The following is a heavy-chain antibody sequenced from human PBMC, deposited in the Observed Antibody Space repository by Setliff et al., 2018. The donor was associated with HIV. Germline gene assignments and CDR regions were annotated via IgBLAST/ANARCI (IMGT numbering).Heavy chain of an antibody. V-gene: IGHV4-39*01. Sequence: PSETLSLTCVVSGDSISRSRYYWGWIRQPPGKGLEWIGSFYYSGSTSYNPSLKSRVTISGDTSKNQISLRLSSVTAADTAVYYCARGEDQFKVGDWWGQGSLVTVSS. J-gene: IGHJ4*02. CDR1: GDSISRSRYY. CDR3: ARGEDQFKVGDW. CDR2: FYYSGST. D-gene: IGHD3-9*01.